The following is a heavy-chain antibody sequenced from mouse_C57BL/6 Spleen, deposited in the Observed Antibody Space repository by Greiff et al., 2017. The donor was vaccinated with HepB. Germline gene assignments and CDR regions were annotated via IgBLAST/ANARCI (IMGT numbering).Heavy chain of an antibody. CDR3: ARHGGSSPFDY. D-gene: IGHD1-1*01. V-gene: IGHV5-6*01. CDR2: ISSGGSYT. CDR1: GFTFSSYG. J-gene: IGHJ2*01. Sequence: EVQGVESGGDLVKPGGSLKLSCAASGFTFSSYGMSWVRQTPDKRLEWVATISSGGSYTYYPDSVKGRFTISRDNAKNTLYLQMSSLKSEDTAMYYCARHGGSSPFDYWGQGTTLTVSS.